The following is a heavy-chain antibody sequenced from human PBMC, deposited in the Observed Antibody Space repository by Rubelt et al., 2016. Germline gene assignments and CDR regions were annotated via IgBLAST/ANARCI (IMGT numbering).Heavy chain of an antibody. D-gene: IGHD4-17*01. CDR2: IWYDGSNK. V-gene: IGHV3-33*01. CDR1: GFTFSSYG. CDR3: ARAQSVTTVTRGGCDY. J-gene: IGHJ4*02. Sequence: QVQLVESGGGVVQPGRSLRLSCAASGFTFSSYGLHWVRQAPGKGLEWVAVIWYDGSNKYYVDSVKGRFNISRETSKNTLYLQMNRLGAGDTAVYYCARAQSVTTVTRGGCDYWGQGTLVTVSS.